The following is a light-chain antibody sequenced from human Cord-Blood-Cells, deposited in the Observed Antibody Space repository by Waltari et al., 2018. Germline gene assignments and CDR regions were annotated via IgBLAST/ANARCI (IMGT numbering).Light chain of an antibody. Sequence: DLQMTPSPSSMSASAVARVTILCRASQSISSYLNWYQQKPGKAPKLLIYAASSLQSGVPSRFSGSGSGTDYTLTISSLQPEDFATYYCQQSYSTPWTFGQGTKVEIK. CDR1: QSISSY. J-gene: IGKJ1*01. CDR2: AAS. V-gene: IGKV1-39*01. CDR3: QQSYSTPWT.